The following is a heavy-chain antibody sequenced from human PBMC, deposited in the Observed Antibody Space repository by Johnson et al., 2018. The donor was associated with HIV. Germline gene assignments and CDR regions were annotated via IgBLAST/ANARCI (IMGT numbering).Heavy chain of an antibody. CDR2: INQDGSEK. CDR3: ARWNFAFDV. CDR1: GFSFSVCW. J-gene: IGHJ3*01. Sequence: VQLVESGGGLVKPGGSLRLSCAASGFSFSVCWMGWVRQAPGEGLEWVASINQDGSEKRYADSVKGRFTISRDNAENSMYLQMNSLRAEDTAVYYCARWNFAFDVWDQGTMVTVSS. D-gene: IGHD1-7*01. V-gene: IGHV3-7*01.